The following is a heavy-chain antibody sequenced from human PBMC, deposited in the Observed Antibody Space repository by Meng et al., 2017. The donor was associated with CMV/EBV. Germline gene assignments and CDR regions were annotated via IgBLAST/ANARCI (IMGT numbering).Heavy chain of an antibody. CDR3: ARVWTGN. D-gene: IGHD3/OR15-3a*01. CDR2: INHSGST. CDR1: GGSFSGYY. J-gene: IGHJ4*02. V-gene: IGHV4-34*01. Sequence: GSLRLSCAVYGGSFSGYYWSWIRQPPGKGLEWIGEINHSGSTNYNPSLKSRVTISVDTSKNQLSLKLSSVTAADTAVYYCARVWTGNWGQGTLVTVSS.